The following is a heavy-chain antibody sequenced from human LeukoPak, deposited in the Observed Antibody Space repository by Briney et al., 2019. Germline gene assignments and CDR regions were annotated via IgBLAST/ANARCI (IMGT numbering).Heavy chain of an antibody. J-gene: IGHJ4*02. V-gene: IGHV3-30*04. CDR3: ARDYDAFPAATTTYYFDY. CDR2: ISYDGSNK. CDR1: GFTFSSYA. D-gene: IGHD2-15*01. Sequence: GRSLRLSCAASGFTFSSYAMHWVRQAPGKGLEWVAVISYDGSNKYYADSVKGRFTISRDNSKNTLYLQMNSLRAEDTAVYYCARDYDAFPAATTTYYFDYWGQGTLVTVSS.